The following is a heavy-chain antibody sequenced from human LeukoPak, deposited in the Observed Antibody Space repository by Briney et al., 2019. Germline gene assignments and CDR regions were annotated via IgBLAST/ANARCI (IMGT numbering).Heavy chain of an antibody. J-gene: IGHJ4*02. D-gene: IGHD6-19*01. CDR2: INEDRITI. V-gene: IGHV3-74*01. Sequence: PGGSLRLSCAPSGFTFSSNWMGWVRQARGKGPGWASRINEDRITITYPDSVKRRFPLSRDTTKNTLHLQMHSLRAEDTAVYYCARDLSGLWDSWGQGTLVTVSS. CDR1: GFTFSSNW. CDR3: ARDLSGLWDS.